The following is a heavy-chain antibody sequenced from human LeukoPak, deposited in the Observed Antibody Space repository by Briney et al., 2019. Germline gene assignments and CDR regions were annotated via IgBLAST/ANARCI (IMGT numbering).Heavy chain of an antibody. Sequence: GGSLRLSCAASGFTFSSYGMSWVRQAPGKGLEWVSAISGSGGSTYYADSVKGRFTISRDNSKNTLYLQMNSLRAEDTAVYYCAKAGVKYYYDSSGLYYFDYWGQGTLVTVSS. CDR3: AKAGVKYYYDSSGLYYFDY. J-gene: IGHJ4*02. D-gene: IGHD3-22*01. CDR1: GFTFSSYG. V-gene: IGHV3-23*01. CDR2: ISGSGGST.